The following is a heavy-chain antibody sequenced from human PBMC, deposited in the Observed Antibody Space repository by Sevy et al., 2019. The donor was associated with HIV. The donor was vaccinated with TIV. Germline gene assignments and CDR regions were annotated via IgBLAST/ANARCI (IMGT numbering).Heavy chain of an antibody. CDR3: AKVDVVVPVADYGLDV. V-gene: IGHV3-23*01. CDR2: ISRSGGST. J-gene: IGHJ6*02. CDR1: GFTFSNYA. Sequence: GGSLRLSCAASGFTFSNYAMSWVRQAPGKGLELVSSISRSGGSTYYADSVKGRFTISRDNSKNTLYLQMNSLRAEETAVYYCAKVDVVVPVADYGLDVWGQGTTVTVSS. D-gene: IGHD2-2*01.